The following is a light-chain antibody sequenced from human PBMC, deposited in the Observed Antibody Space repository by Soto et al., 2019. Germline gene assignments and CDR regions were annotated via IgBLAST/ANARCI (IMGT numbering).Light chain of an antibody. J-gene: IGLJ1*01. Sequence: QSALTQPASVSGSPGQSITISCTGTSSDVGGYNYVSWYQQHPGKAPKLMIYDVSNRPSGVSNRFSGSKSGNTASLTISGLQAEDVADYYCSSYTSSSTWFGTGTKLTVL. CDR1: SSDVGGYNY. CDR3: SSYTSSSTW. CDR2: DVS. V-gene: IGLV2-14*01.